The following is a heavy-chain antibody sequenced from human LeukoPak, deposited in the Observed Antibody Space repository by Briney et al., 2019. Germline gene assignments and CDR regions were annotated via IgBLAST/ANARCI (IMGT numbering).Heavy chain of an antibody. Sequence: SETLSLTCTVSGGSISSYYWSWIRQPAGKGLEWIGRIYTSGSTNYNPSLKSRVTMSVDTSKNQFSLKLSSVTAADTAVYYCARDFLSYDFWSGQNYGMDVWGQGTTVTVSS. D-gene: IGHD3-3*01. CDR2: IYTSGST. J-gene: IGHJ6*02. CDR3: ARDFLSYDFWSGQNYGMDV. V-gene: IGHV4-4*07. CDR1: GGSISSYY.